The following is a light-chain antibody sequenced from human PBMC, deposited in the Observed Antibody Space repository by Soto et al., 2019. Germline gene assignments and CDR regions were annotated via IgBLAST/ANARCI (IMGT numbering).Light chain of an antibody. CDR2: DVT. CDR1: SSDVGGYNY. CDR3: SSYTTSSTVL. J-gene: IGLJ2*01. V-gene: IGLV2-14*03. Sequence: QSALTQPASVSGSPGQSITISCAGTSSDVGGYNYVSWYQQHPGKAPKLMIYDVTDRPSGVSNRFSGSKSGNTASLTISGLQAGDEADYYCSSYTTSSTVLFGGGTKVTVL.